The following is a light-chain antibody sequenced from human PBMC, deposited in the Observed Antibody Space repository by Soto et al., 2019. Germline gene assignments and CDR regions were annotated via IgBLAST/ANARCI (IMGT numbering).Light chain of an antibody. CDR3: TSFRVSHLYF. V-gene: IGLV2-14*01. J-gene: IGLJ1*01. CDR1: STDVGGYNA. CDR2: EVT. Sequence: SVLSQPASVSGSPGQTITISCTGTSTDVGGYNAASWYQHHPGKAPKLIIYEVTHRPSGVSDRFSASKSGNTASLTISGVQSEDAADYYFTSFRVSHLYFSGTRTKMTV.